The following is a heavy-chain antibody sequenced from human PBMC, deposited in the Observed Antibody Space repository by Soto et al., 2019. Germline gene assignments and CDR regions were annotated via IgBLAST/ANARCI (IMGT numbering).Heavy chain of an antibody. J-gene: IGHJ4*02. CDR1: GFTFSSYG. Sequence: GGSLRLSCAASGFTFSSYGMHWVRQAPGKGLEWVAVIWYDGSNKYYADSAKGRFTISRDNSKNTLYLQMNSLRAEDTAVYFCATSRPPQLVHHCEFWGQGTLVTVSS. CDR2: IWYDGSNK. D-gene: IGHD4-4*01. CDR3: ATSRPPQLVHHCEF. V-gene: IGHV3-33*01.